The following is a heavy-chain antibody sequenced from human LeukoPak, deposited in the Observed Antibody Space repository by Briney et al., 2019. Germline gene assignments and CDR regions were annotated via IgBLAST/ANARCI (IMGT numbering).Heavy chain of an antibody. CDR3: ARAHSGYSYGDDYFDY. D-gene: IGHD5-18*01. J-gene: IGHJ4*02. CDR1: GGSISSGDYY. Sequence: SETLSLTCTVSGGSISSGDYYWSWIRQPPGKGLEWIGYIYYSGSTYYNPSLKSRVTISVDTSKNQFSLKLSSVTAADTAVYYCARAHSGYSYGDDYFDYWGQGTLVTVSS. CDR2: IYYSGST. V-gene: IGHV4-30-4*02.